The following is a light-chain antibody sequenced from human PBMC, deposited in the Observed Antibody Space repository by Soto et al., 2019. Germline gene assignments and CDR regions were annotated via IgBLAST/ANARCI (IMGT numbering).Light chain of an antibody. CDR2: AAS. V-gene: IGKV3-20*01. CDR3: LQYGDSAYT. J-gene: IGKJ2*01. Sequence: ETVLTQSPGTLSLSPGERITLSCRASQSVINNNLAWFQQKPGQPPRLRIHAASTWSVGIPDRFSGSGSGTDFTLAISRLEPEDFAVYYCLQYGDSAYTFGLGTKLEMK. CDR1: QSVINNN.